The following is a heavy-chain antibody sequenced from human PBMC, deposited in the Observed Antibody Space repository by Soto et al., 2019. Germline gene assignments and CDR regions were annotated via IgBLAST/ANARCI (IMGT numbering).Heavy chain of an antibody. J-gene: IGHJ5*02. CDR2: IVVGSGNT. V-gene: IGHV1-58*01. CDR1: GFTFTSSA. Sequence: SVKVSCKASGFTFTSSAVQWVRQARGQRLEWIGWIVVGSGNTNYAQKFQERVTITRDMSTSTAYMELSSLRSGDTAVYYCAAAWEPYNWFDPWGQGTLVTVSS. CDR3: AAAWEPYNWFDP. D-gene: IGHD1-26*01.